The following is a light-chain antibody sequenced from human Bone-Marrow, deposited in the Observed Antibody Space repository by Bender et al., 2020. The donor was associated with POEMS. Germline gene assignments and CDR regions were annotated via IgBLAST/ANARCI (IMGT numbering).Light chain of an antibody. J-gene: IGLJ2*01. Sequence: QSVLTQPPSVSGAPGQRVTISCTGSSSNLGANYDVHWYQQLPGGAPRYILSGDTKRPSGIPDRFSGSKYGTSASLAITGLQAEDEADYYCQSYDTSLSVPVFGGGTKLTVL. V-gene: IGLV1-40*01. CDR1: SSNLGANYD. CDR2: GDT. CDR3: QSYDTSLSVPV.